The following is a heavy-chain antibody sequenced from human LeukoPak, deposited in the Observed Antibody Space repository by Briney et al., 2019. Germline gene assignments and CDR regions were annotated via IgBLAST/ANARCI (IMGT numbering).Heavy chain of an antibody. CDR1: GYTFTRYG. D-gene: IGHD4-17*01. J-gene: IGHJ4*02. CDR3: ARVHLARYGDYVVVPPDY. V-gene: IGHV1-18*01. CDR2: ISTYNGNA. Sequence: ASVKVSCKASGYTFTRYGISWLRQAPRQGLEWMGWISTYNGNAKNAQRFQGRVTMNTDISTSTAYMELRSLRSDDTAVYYCARVHLARYGDYVVVPPDYWGQGTLVTVSS.